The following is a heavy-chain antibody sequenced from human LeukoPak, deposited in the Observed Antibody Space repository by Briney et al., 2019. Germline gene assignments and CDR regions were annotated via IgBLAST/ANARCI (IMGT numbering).Heavy chain of an antibody. CDR3: ATDIVATIGVGVQLYYFDY. Sequence: ASVKVSCKASRYTFTGYYMHWVRQAPGQGLEWMGWINPNSGGTNYAQKFQGRVTMTRDTSISTAYMELSRLRSDDTAVYYCATDIVATIGVGVQLYYFDYWGQGTLVTVSS. CDR2: INPNSGGT. CDR1: RYTFTGYY. J-gene: IGHJ4*02. V-gene: IGHV1-2*02. D-gene: IGHD5-12*01.